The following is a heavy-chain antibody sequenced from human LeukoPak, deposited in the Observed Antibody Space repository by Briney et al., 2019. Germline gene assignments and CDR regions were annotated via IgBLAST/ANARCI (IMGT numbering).Heavy chain of an antibody. CDR3: ARDSRWFGERTFYY. J-gene: IGHJ4*02. Sequence: EASVKVSCKASGYTFTGYYMHWVRQAPGQGLEWMGWINPNSGGTNYAQKFQGRVTMTRDTSISTAYMELSRLRSDDTAVYYCARDSRWFGERTFYYWGQGTLVTVSS. CDR1: GYTFTGYY. CDR2: INPNSGGT. V-gene: IGHV1-2*02. D-gene: IGHD3-10*01.